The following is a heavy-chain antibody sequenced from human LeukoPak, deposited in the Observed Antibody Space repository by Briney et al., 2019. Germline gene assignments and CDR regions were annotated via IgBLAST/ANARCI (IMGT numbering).Heavy chain of an antibody. CDR1: GFTFSSYW. Sequence: HPGGSPRLSCAASGFTFSSYWMSWVRQAPGKGLEWVANIKQDGSEKYYVDSVKGRFTISKDNAKNSLYLQMNSLRAEDTAVYYCARDSSYYDSSGYYHPDYFDYWGQGTLVTVSS. V-gene: IGHV3-7*01. CDR3: ARDSSYYDSSGYYHPDYFDY. D-gene: IGHD3-22*01. CDR2: IKQDGSEK. J-gene: IGHJ4*02.